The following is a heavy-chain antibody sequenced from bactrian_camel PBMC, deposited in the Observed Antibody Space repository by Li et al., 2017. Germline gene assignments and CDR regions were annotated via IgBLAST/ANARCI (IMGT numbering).Heavy chain of an antibody. CDR1: GYNYDRNC. CDR3: AVGGSGAYCSLRALPLGY. Sequence: HVQLVESGGGAVQAGGSLRLSCEASGYNYDRNCMGWVRLAPGKEIEGVASIIPVANDTYYSDAVKGRFTISQDSGKSTLYLQMNDLKAQDTAMYYCAVGGSGAYCSLRALPLGYWDQGTQVTVS. V-gene: IGHV3S1*01. D-gene: IGHD3*01. J-gene: IGHJ6*01. CDR2: IIPVANDT.